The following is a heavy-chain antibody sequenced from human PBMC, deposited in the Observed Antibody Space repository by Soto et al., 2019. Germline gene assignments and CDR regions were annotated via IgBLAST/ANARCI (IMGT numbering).Heavy chain of an antibody. V-gene: IGHV3-21*01. J-gene: IGHJ6*03. D-gene: IGHD3-3*01. CDR3: ARDQAPYYDFEPHYYYYMDV. Sequence: GGSLRLSCAASGFTFSSYSMNWVRQAPGKGLEWVSSISSSSSYIYYADSVKGRFTISRDNAKNSLLLQMNSLRAEDTAVYYCARDQAPYYDFEPHYYYYMDVWGKGTTVTVSS. CDR2: ISSSSSYI. CDR1: GFTFSSYS.